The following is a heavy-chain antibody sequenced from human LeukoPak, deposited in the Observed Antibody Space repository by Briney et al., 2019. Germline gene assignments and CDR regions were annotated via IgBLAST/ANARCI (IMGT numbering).Heavy chain of an antibody. J-gene: IGHJ4*02. Sequence: PSETLSLTCAVYGGSFSGYYWSWIRQPPGKGLEWIGEINHSGSTNYNPSLKSRVTISVDTSKNQFSLKLSSVTAADTAVYYCARHPLWFGELSSFDYWGQGTLVTVSS. D-gene: IGHD3-10*01. CDR2: INHSGST. CDR1: GGSFSGYY. V-gene: IGHV4-34*01. CDR3: ARHPLWFGELSSFDY.